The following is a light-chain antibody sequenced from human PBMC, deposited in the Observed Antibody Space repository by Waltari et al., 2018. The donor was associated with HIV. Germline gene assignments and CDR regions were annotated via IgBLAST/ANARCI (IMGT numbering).Light chain of an antibody. V-gene: IGLV3-27*01. J-gene: IGLJ3*02. CDR1: VLSKKY. Sequence: SYELTQPSSVSVSPGQTARITCSGDVLSKKYARWFQQKPGQAPVLVIYKDSERPSGIPERFSGSSSGTTVILTISGAQVEDEADYYCYSAADNIWVFGGGTKLTVL. CDR2: KDS. CDR3: YSAADNIWV.